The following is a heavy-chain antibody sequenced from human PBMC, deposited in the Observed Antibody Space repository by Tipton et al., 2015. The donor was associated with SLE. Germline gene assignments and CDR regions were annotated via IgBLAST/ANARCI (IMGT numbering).Heavy chain of an antibody. Sequence: TLSLTCAVYGGSFSGYYWSWIRQPPGKGLEWIGEINHSGSTNYNPSLKSRVTISVDTSKNQFSLKLSSVTAADTAVYYCARGGGYDILTGYYDYWGHGTLVTVSS. V-gene: IGHV4-34*01. J-gene: IGHJ4*01. D-gene: IGHD3-9*01. CDR3: ARGGGYDILTGYYDY. CDR2: INHSGST. CDR1: GGSFSGYY.